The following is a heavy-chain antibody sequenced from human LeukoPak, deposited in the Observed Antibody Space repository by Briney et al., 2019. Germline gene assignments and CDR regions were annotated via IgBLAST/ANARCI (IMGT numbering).Heavy chain of an antibody. CDR1: GYTFTSYD. CDR3: ARGAYYDAYYFDY. D-gene: IGHD3-22*01. V-gene: IGHV1-18*01. J-gene: IGHJ4*02. CDR2: INPKSGNT. Sequence: ASVKVSCKASGYTFTSYDINWVRQAPGQGLEWMGRINPKSGNTNYAQKLQGRVTMTTDTSTSTAYMELRSLRSDDTAVYYCARGAYYDAYYFDYWGQGTLVTVSS.